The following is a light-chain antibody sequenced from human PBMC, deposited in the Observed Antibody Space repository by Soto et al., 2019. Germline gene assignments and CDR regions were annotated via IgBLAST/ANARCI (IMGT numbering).Light chain of an antibody. CDR2: GAS. CDR3: QQCGGSPT. J-gene: IGKJ1*01. Sequence: EIVWTQSPYTLSLAPWEISIVCFRASQRISSTFLAWYQQKPGQAPRLLIYGASSRATGIPDRFSGSGSGTDFTLTISRLEAEDFAMYYCQQCGGSPTFGQGTKVDIK. V-gene: IGKV3-20*01. CDR1: QRISSTF.